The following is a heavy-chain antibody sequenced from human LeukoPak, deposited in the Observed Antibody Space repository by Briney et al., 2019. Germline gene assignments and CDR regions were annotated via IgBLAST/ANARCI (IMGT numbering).Heavy chain of an antibody. CDR1: GFTFSSYW. J-gene: IGHJ4*02. V-gene: IGHV3-7*03. CDR2: IKQDGSEK. CDR3: AKDMRGGDCCIDY. D-gene: IGHD2-21*02. Sequence: GGSLRLSCAASGFTFSSYWMSWVRQAPGKGLEWVANIKQDGSEKYYMDSVKGRFTISRDNAKNSLYLQMNSLRAEDTALYYCAKDMRGGDCCIDYWGQGTLVTVSS.